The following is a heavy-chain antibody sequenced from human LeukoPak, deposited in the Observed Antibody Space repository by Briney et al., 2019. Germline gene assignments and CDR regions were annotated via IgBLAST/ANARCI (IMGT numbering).Heavy chain of an antibody. CDR2: IGSSGSAI. CDR3: AKVALGRYFDWLSAPFDY. Sequence: GGSLRLSCAASGFTFSSYSMNWVRQAPGKGLEWVSYIGSSGSAIYYADSVKGRFTISRDNAKNSLYLQMNSLRAEDTAVYYCAKVALGRYFDWLSAPFDYWGQGTLVTVSS. D-gene: IGHD3-9*01. J-gene: IGHJ4*02. CDR1: GFTFSSYS. V-gene: IGHV3-48*01.